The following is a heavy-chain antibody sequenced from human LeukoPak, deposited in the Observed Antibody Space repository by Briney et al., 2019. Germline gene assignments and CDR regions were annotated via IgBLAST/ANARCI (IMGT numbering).Heavy chain of an antibody. CDR1: GGSISSSNW. Sequence: SETLSLTCAVSGGSISSSNWWSWVRQPPGKGLEWIGEIYHSGSTNYNPSLKSRVTISVDKSKNQFSLKLSSVTAADTAVYYCATSHYYDSSGYYLYAFDIWGQGTMVTVSS. V-gene: IGHV4-4*02. J-gene: IGHJ3*02. CDR3: ATSHYYDSSGYYLYAFDI. CDR2: IYHSGST. D-gene: IGHD3-22*01.